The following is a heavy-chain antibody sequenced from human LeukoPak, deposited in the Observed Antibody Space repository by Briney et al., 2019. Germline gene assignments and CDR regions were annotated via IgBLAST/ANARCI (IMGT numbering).Heavy chain of an antibody. CDR1: GYTFTGFY. D-gene: IGHD3-10*01. Sequence: ASVKVSCKASGYTFTGFYIHWVRQAPGQGLEWMGWINPNSGGTNYAQKFQGRVTMTRDTSISTAYMELSRLRSDDTAVYYCASARSRGRYYYGMDVWGQGTTVTVSS. J-gene: IGHJ6*02. V-gene: IGHV1-2*02. CDR2: INPNSGGT. CDR3: ASARSRGRYYYGMDV.